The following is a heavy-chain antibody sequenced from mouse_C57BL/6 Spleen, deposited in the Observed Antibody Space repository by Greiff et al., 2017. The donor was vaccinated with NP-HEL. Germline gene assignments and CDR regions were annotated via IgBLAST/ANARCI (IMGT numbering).Heavy chain of an antibody. CDR2: IDPNSGGT. Sequence: QVQLQQSGAELVKPGASVKLSCKASGYTFTSYWMHWVKQRPGRGLEWIGRIDPNSGGTKYNEKFKGKATLTVDKPSSTAYMQLSSLTSEDSAVYYCATTPGSSIVYAMDYWGQGTSVTVSS. D-gene: IGHD1-1*01. V-gene: IGHV1-72*01. J-gene: IGHJ4*01. CDR1: GYTFTSYW. CDR3: ATTPGSSIVYAMDY.